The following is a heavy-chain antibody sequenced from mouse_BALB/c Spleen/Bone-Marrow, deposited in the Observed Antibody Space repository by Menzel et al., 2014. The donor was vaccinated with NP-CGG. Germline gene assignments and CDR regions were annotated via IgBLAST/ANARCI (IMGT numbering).Heavy chain of an antibody. CDR2: ISGGGSYT. CDR3: ARHAYYDQSEVSFVY. V-gene: IGHV5-9-2*01. D-gene: IGHD2-4*01. J-gene: IGHJ3*01. CDR1: GFSFNSYG. Sequence: DVQLVESGGGLVKSGGSLKLSCAASGFSFNSYGMSWVRQTPEKRLEWVATISGGGSYTFYPDSVKGRFTISRDNAKNNRYLQLSSLRSEDTALYYCARHAYYDQSEVSFVYWGQGTLVTVSA.